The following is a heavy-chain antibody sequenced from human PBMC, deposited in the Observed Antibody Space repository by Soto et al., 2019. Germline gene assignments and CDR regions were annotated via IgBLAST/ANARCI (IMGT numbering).Heavy chain of an antibody. CDR1: GYTFSDYY. CDR2: IKANSGGT. Sequence: ASVKVSCKASGYTFSDYYMHWVRQAPGQGLERMGWIKANSGGTTYAQKFQGRVTMTRDTSISTAYMELSRLSSDDTAIYSCGRLPREVAGSNWGQGRLFAICS. CDR3: GRLPREVAGSN. J-gene: IGHJ4*02. D-gene: IGHD6-19*01. V-gene: IGHV1-2*02.